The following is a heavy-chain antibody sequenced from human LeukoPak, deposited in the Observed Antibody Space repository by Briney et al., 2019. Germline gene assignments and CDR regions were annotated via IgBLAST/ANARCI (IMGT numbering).Heavy chain of an antibody. CDR2: ISAYNGNT. D-gene: IGHD6-6*01. CDR1: GYTFTSYG. V-gene: IGHV1-18*01. Sequence: ASVKVSCKASGYTFTSYGISWVRQAPGQGLEWMGWISAYNGNTNYAQKLQGRVTMTTDTSTSTAYMELRSLRSDDTAVYYCARVAARPDLHLDDYWGQGTLVTVSS. J-gene: IGHJ4*02. CDR3: ARVAARPDLHLDDY.